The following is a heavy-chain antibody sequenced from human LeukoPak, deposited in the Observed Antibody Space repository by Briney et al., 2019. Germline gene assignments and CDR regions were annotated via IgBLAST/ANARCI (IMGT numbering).Heavy chain of an antibody. V-gene: IGHV3-53*01. CDR1: GFTVSSNY. Sequence: GGSLILSCAASGFTVSSNYMTWVRQAPGKGLEWVSVIYSGGSTDYADSVKGRFTISRDKSKNTVYVQMSSLRTEDTAVYYCASGSKDDYYYGMDVWGQGTTVTVSS. D-gene: IGHD5-24*01. CDR2: IYSGGST. J-gene: IGHJ6*02. CDR3: ASGSKDDYYYGMDV.